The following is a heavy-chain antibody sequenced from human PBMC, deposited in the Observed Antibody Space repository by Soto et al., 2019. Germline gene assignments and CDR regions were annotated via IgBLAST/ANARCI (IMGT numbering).Heavy chain of an antibody. CDR3: AREVFRYFDL. CDR1: GYTLTRYG. D-gene: IGHD1-20*01. J-gene: IGHJ2*01. CDR2: ISAYNANT. Sequence: QVHLVQSGAEVKKPGASVKVSCKASGYTLTRYGITWVRQAPGQGLEWMGSISAYNANTNYAQKLPGRLXMXTDTSTSTAYMELRSLTSDDTAVYYCAREVFRYFDLWGRGTLVSVSS. V-gene: IGHV1-18*01.